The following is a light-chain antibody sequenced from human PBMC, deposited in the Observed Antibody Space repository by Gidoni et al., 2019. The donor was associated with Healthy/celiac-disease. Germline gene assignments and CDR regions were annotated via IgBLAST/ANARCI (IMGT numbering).Light chain of an antibody. CDR1: QSISSW. CDR3: QQYNSYSGET. CDR2: DAS. Sequence: DIQMTQSPSTLSASVGDRVTITCRASQSISSWLAWYQQKPGKAPKLLIYDASSLESGVPSRFSGSGSGTEFTLTISSLQPDDFATYYCQQYNSYSGETFXQXTKVEIK. V-gene: IGKV1-5*01. J-gene: IGKJ1*01.